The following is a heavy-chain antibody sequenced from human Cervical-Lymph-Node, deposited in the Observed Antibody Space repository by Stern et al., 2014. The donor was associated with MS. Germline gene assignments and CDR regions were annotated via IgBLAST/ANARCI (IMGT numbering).Heavy chain of an antibody. J-gene: IGHJ4*02. V-gene: IGHV4-34*01. CDR3: AHTLIVGATTDYY. CDR1: GGSFGGYY. CDR2: INHSGST. Sequence: QVQLQQWGAGLLKPSETLSLTCAVYGGSFGGYYWSWIRQPPGKGLEWIGEINHSGSTNYNPSLKSRVTISVDTSKNQFSLKLSSVTAADTAVYYCAHTLIVGATTDYYWGQGTLVTVSS. D-gene: IGHD1-26*01.